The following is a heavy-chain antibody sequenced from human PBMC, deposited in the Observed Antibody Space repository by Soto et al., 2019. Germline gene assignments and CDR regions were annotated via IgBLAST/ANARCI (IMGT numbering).Heavy chain of an antibody. CDR1: GFTFNNYV. Sequence: GGSLRLSCAASGFTFNNYVMGWIRRDPGKGLEWLSAVTGSGGFAIYSDSVRGRFFISRDNSKNTLYLQMNSLRVDDTAVYYCAKSFGTLTVRTFDYWGQGILLTVSS. CDR3: AKSFGTLTVRTFDY. V-gene: IGHV3-23*01. CDR2: VTGSGGFA. D-gene: IGHD3-3*01. J-gene: IGHJ4*02.